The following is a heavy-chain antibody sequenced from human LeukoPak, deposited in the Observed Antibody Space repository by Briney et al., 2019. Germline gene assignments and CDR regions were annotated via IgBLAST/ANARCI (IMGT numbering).Heavy chain of an antibody. Sequence: ASVKVSCKASGYTFTGHYMHWIRQAPGQGLEWMGWIEPNSGGTHFAQKFQGRLTISRDTSISTAYMELSRLSSDDTAIYYCARDEDWGPDYWGQGTLVTVSS. D-gene: IGHD7-27*01. V-gene: IGHV1-2*02. CDR2: IEPNSGGT. J-gene: IGHJ4*02. CDR3: ARDEDWGPDY. CDR1: GYTFTGHY.